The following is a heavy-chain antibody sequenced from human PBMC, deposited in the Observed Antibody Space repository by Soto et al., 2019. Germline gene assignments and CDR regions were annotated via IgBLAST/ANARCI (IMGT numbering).Heavy chain of an antibody. J-gene: IGHJ5*02. CDR2: IYYSGST. D-gene: IGHD1-26*01. CDR1: GGSISSYY. CDR3: ARALGGSSNGHWFDP. Sequence: SETLSLTCTVSGGSISSYYWSWIRQPPGKGLEWIGYIYYSGSTNYNPSLKSRVTISVDTSKNQFSLKLSSVTAADTAVYYCARALGGSSNGHWFDPWGQGTLVTVSS. V-gene: IGHV4-59*01.